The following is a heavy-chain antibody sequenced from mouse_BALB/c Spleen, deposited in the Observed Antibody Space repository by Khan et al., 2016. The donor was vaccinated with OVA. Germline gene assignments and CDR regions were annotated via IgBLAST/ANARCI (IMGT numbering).Heavy chain of an antibody. V-gene: IGHV3-2*02. J-gene: IGHJ2*01. CDR1: GYSITSDYA. CDR2: ISYSGRT. CDR3: ARGRGY. Sequence: VQLQQSGPGLVKPSQSLSLTCTVTGYSITSDYAWNWIRQFPGNKLEWMGYISYSGRTSYNPSLKSRISITRDTSKNQFFLQLISVTTEDTATSDCARGRGYWGQGTTLTVSS.